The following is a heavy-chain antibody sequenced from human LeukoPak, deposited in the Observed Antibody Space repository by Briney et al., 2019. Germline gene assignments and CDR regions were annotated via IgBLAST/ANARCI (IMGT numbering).Heavy chain of an antibody. CDR3: ARRPTGHYYYGMDV. CDR2: ISAYNGNT. V-gene: IGHV1-18*01. Sequence: ASVKVSCKASGYTFTSYGISWVRQAPGQGLEWMGWISAYNGNTNYAQKLQGRVTMTTDTSTSTAYMELRSLRSDDTAVYYCARRPTGHYYYGMDVWGQGTTVTVSS. CDR1: GYTFTSYG. J-gene: IGHJ6*02.